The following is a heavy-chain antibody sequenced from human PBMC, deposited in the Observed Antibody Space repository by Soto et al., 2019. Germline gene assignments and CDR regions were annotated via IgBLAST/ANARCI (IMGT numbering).Heavy chain of an antibody. D-gene: IGHD5-18*01. CDR3: ARDGDSYGYEPLYGMDV. Sequence: SETLSLTCTVSGGSISSGDYYWSWIRQPPGKGLEWIGYIYYSGSTNYNPSLKSRVTISVDTSKNQFSLKLSSVTAADTAVYYCARDGDSYGYEPLYGMDVWGQGTTVT. CDR2: IYYSGST. CDR1: GGSISSGDYY. V-gene: IGHV4-61*08. J-gene: IGHJ6*02.